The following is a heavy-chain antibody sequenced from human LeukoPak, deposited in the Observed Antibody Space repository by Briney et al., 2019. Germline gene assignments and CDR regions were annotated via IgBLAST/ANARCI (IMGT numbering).Heavy chain of an antibody. J-gene: IGHJ4*02. D-gene: IGHD3-22*01. CDR3: AKDANYLDSSGYFIPFDY. CDR1: GFTFSRFA. Sequence: PGGSLRLSCSASGFTFSRFAMTWVRHLPGKGLEWGSTISGNGLQTFYADSVKGRFSFSRENSVNIVYLQMDSLRPDDSALYSCAKDANYLDSSGYFIPFDYWGPGTLVTVAS. V-gene: IGHV3-23*01. CDR2: ISGNGLQT.